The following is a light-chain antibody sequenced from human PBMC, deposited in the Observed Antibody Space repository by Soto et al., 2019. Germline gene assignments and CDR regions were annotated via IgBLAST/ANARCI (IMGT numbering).Light chain of an antibody. CDR3: QQYGSSLLIT. CDR2: GVS. Sequence: VVSLSPGTLSLSKGQRATLSCRAVQRLSASDIAWYQQIPGQAPKFLIYGVSSRATGIPDRFSGSGSGTDFTLTISRLEPEDFAVYHCQQYGSSLLITFGQGTRLEIK. CDR1: QRLSASD. V-gene: IGKV3-20*01. J-gene: IGKJ5*01.